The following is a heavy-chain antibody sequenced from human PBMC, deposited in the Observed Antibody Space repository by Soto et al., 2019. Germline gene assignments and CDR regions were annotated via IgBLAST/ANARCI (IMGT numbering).Heavy chain of an antibody. CDR1: GFTCSSYD. CDR2: ILVGGST. D-gene: IGHD2-8*02. Sequence: EVQMLESGGGLVQPGGSLRLSCAASGFTCSSYDMSWVRQAPGKGLEWVSTILVGGSTHYPDSVKGRFTISRDNSKNTVLLQMNSLTAGDTAVYYCAKATATGGGAFDIRGQGTMVTVSS. V-gene: IGHV3-23*01. J-gene: IGHJ3*02. CDR3: AKATATGGGAFDI.